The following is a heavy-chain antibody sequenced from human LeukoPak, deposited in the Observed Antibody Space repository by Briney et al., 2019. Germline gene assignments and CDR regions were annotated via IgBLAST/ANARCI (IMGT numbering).Heavy chain of an antibody. D-gene: IGHD3-10*01. CDR2: ISYDGSNK. CDR1: GFTFSSYA. CDR3: AKAVAAARGVNYSDY. Sequence: GGSLRLSCAASGFTFSSYAMHWVRQAPGKGLEWVAVISYDGSNKYYADSVKGGWTISRDNSKNTLYLQMTSLRPEDTAVYYCAKAVAAARGVNYSDYCGQGTLVTVSS. V-gene: IGHV3-30-3*01. J-gene: IGHJ4*02.